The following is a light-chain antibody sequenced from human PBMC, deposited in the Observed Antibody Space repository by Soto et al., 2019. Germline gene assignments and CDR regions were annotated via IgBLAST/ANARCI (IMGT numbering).Light chain of an antibody. J-gene: IGKJ1*01. Sequence: DIQMTQSPSTLSASVRDRVTITCRASQSVGNYLAWYQQKSGKAPKLLIYDASSLQSGVPSRFGGSGSGTEFSLTISSLQHDDFATYYCQQYYSYWTFGQGTKVEIK. CDR3: QQYYSYWT. V-gene: IGKV1-5*01. CDR1: QSVGNY. CDR2: DAS.